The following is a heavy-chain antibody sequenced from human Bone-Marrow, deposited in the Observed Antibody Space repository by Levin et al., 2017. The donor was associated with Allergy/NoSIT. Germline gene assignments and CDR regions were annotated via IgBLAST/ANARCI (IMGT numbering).Heavy chain of an antibody. J-gene: IGHJ4*02. CDR3: ARENHVTETTVYYFDT. D-gene: IGHD2-21*02. CDR2: ISAHNGNT. CDR1: GYTFISYG. V-gene: IGHV1-18*01. Sequence: ASVKVSCKASGYTFISYGVSWVRQAPGQGLEWMGWISAHNGNTNYAQKFQGRVTMTTDTSTSTADMELRSLRSDDTAVYFCARENHVTETTVYYFDTWGQGTLVSVFS.